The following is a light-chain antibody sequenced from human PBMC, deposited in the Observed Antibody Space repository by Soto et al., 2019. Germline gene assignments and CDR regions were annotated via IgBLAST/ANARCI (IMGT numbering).Light chain of an antibody. Sequence: QSVLTQPASVSGSPGQSITIFCTGTSSDVGGYNYVSWYQQHPGSAPKLMIYDVSSRPSGVSNRFSGSKSGNTASLTISGFQAEDEADYYCSSYTSSFKLSVFGSGTKVTVL. J-gene: IGLJ1*01. CDR1: SSDVGGYNY. CDR3: SSYTSSFKLSV. V-gene: IGLV2-14*03. CDR2: DVS.